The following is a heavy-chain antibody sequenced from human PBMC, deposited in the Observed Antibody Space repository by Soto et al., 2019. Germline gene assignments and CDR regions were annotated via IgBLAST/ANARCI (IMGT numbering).Heavy chain of an antibody. D-gene: IGHD3-22*01. Sequence: ASVKVSCKASGYTFTSYGISWVRQAPGQGLEWMGWISAYNGNTNYAQKLQGRVTMTTDTSTSTAYMELRSLRSDDTAVYYCATGKNYYLGSGYLSIPPGAFDILGRGTMVTGSS. CDR3: ATGKNYYLGSGYLSIPPGAFDI. J-gene: IGHJ3*02. CDR1: GYTFTSYG. V-gene: IGHV1-18*01. CDR2: ISAYNGNT.